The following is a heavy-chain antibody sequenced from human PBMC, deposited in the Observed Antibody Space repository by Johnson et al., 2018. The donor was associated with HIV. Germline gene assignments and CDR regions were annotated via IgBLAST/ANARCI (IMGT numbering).Heavy chain of an antibody. Sequence: SLLLSFSFSFFRFHDYYMSWIRQAPGKGLEWVSYISNSGSTINYADSVKGRFTVSRDNAKNSLFLQMNSLRAEDTAMYYCARDSYDTTGQQHDAFDIRGQGTMVTVSS. D-gene: IGHD3-22*01. J-gene: IGHJ3*02. CDR2: ISNSGSTI. V-gene: IGHV3-11*04. CDR1: FFRFHDYY. CDR3: ARDSYDTTGQQHDAFDI.